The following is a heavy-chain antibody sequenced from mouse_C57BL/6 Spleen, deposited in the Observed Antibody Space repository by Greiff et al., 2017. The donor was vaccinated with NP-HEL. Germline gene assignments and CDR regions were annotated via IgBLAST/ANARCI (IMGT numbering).Heavy chain of an antibody. Sequence: EVQRVESGGGLVQPGGSLSLSCAASGFTFTDSYMSWVRQPPGKALEWLGFIRHKANGYTTEYSASVKGRFTISRDNSQSILYLQLNALRAEDSATYYCASDGYVDAMDYWGQGTSVTVSS. D-gene: IGHD2-2*01. V-gene: IGHV7-3*01. CDR2: IRHKANGYTT. J-gene: IGHJ4*01. CDR3: ASDGYVDAMDY. CDR1: GFTFTDSY.